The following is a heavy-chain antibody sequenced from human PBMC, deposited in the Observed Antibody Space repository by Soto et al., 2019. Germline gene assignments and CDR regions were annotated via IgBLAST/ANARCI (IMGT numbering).Heavy chain of an antibody. CDR3: ARHGITMVRYGMDV. CDR2: IDPSDSYT. D-gene: IGHD3-10*01. V-gene: IGHV5-10-1*01. CDR1: WYSFTSYW. Sequence: GGCLKISCNGSWYSFTSYWISWVRPMPGKGLEWMGRIDPSDSYTNYSPAFQGHVTISADKSISTAYLQWSSLKASDTAMYYCARHGITMVRYGMDVWGQGTTVTVSS. J-gene: IGHJ6*02.